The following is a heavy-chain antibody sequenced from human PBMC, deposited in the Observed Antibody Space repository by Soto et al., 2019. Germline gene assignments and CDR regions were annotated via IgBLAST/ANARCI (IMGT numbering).Heavy chain of an antibody. CDR3: ARQWIITRPKYVKDV. Sequence: GESLKISCKGSGYSFTSYWISWVRQMPGKGLEWMGRIDPSDSYTNYSPSFQGHVTISADKSISTAYLQWSSLKASDTAMYYCARQWIITRPKYVKDVCGQGSTVTVSS. V-gene: IGHV5-10-1*01. CDR1: GYSFTSYW. J-gene: IGHJ6*01. D-gene: IGHD2-2*03. CDR2: IDPSDSYT.